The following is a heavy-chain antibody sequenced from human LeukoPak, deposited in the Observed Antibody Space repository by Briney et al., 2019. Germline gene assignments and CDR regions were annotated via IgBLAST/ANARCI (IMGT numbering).Heavy chain of an antibody. V-gene: IGHV5-51*01. CDR1: GYSFNIYW. Sequence: GGSLKISCKGSGYSFNIYWIGWVRQMPGKGLEWMGIIYPGDSDTRYSPSFQGQVTISADKSISTAYLQWSSLKASDTAMYYCARHETGPYFDYWGQGTLVTVSS. D-gene: IGHD1-1*01. CDR3: ARHETGPYFDY. CDR2: IYPGDSDT. J-gene: IGHJ4*02.